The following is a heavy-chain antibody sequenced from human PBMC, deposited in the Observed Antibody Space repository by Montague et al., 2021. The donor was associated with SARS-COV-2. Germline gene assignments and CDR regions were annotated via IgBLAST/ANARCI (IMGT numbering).Heavy chain of an antibody. D-gene: IGHD2-21*02. CDR3: ARLPPYRFNINGHDYYSVDI. V-gene: IGHV4-39*01. CDR1: GGSISSSGYY. CDR2: IYYSENT. J-gene: IGHJ3*02. Sequence: SETLSLTCTVSGGSISSSGYYWGWIRQPPGKGLEWIGRIYYSENTYYSPSLQSPVTISVDTSKNQFSLRLNPMTAADTAVYYCARLPPYRFNINGHDYYSVDIWGQGTMVTVSS.